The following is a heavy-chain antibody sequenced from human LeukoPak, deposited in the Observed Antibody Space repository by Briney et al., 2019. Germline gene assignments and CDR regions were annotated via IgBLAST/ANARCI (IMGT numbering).Heavy chain of an antibody. V-gene: IGHV4-59*10. CDR2: IFSSGTT. Sequence: SETLSLTCAVYGGSFSGYYWSWIRQPAGKGLEWIGRIFSSGTTNYNPSLKSRITMSVDTSKNQFSLRLSSVTAADTAVYYCASRILAASEVRDIWGQGTMVTVSS. J-gene: IGHJ3*02. CDR1: GGSFSGYY. D-gene: IGHD6-13*01. CDR3: ASRILAASEVRDI.